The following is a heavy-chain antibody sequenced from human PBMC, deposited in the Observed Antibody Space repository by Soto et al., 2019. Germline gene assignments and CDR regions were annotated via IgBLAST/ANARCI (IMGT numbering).Heavy chain of an antibody. V-gene: IGHV4-31*03. CDR3: AREKEGWFDP. CDR2: IYYSGST. CDR1: GGSISSGGYY. J-gene: IGHJ5*02. Sequence: KTSETLSLTCTVSGGSISSGGYYWSWIRQHPGKGLEWIGYIYYSGSTYYNPSLKSRVTISVDTSKNQFSLKLSSVTAADTAVYYCAREKEGWFDPWGQGTLVTVSS.